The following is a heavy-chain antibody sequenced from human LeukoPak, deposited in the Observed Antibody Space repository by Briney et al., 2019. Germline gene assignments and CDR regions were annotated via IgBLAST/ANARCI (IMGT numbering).Heavy chain of an antibody. Sequence: GASVKVSCKASGYTFTSYYMHWVRQAPGQGLEWMGIINPSGGSTSYAQKFQGRVTMTRDTSTSTVYMELSGLRSEDTAVYYCASGGFGELLSPLGDYWGQGTLVTVSS. J-gene: IGHJ4*02. D-gene: IGHD3-10*01. CDR3: ASGGFGELLSPLGDY. V-gene: IGHV1-46*03. CDR1: GYTFTSYY. CDR2: INPSGGST.